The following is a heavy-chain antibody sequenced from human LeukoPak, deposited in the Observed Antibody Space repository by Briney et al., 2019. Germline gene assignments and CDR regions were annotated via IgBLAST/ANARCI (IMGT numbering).Heavy chain of an antibody. J-gene: IGHJ4*02. CDR2: LNEEGSIT. D-gene: IGHD1-14*01. V-gene: IGHV3-74*01. CDR1: GFTFSRYW. Sequence: GGSLRLSCADSGFTFSRYWMHWVRQPPGKGLVWVSRLNEEGSITNYADSVKGRFTDSRDNAKHTVYLEMNSLRVEDTAVYYCARDMTGNEDYWGQGIPVTVSS. CDR3: ARDMTGNEDY.